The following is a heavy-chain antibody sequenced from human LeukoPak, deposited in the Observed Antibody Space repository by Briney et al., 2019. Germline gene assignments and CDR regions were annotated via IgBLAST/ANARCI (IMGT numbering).Heavy chain of an antibody. CDR2: IIPTFGTT. V-gene: IGHV1-69*15. D-gene: IGHD7-27*01. J-gene: IGHJ4*02. CDR1: GGTFSSYS. Sequence: GASVKVSCKASGGTFSSYSISWVRQAPGQGLEWMGRIIPTFGTTNYAQKFLGRVTMTSDESTSTVYLELSSLRSEDTAVYYCARAPSGETLSPYFFDYWGQGTLVTVSS. CDR3: ARAPSGETLSPYFFDY.